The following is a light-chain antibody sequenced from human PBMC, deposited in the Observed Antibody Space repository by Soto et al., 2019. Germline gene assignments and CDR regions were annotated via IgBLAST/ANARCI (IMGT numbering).Light chain of an antibody. Sequence: DIQMTQSPSSLSASVGDRVIITCRASQSVTSHLNWYQQKPGKAPKLLIYAASSLQSGVPSRFSGSGSGTDFTLTISSLQPEDFVTYYCQQSYRTPLTFGGGTKVEIK. CDR2: AAS. CDR3: QQSYRTPLT. J-gene: IGKJ4*01. V-gene: IGKV1-39*01. CDR1: QSVTSH.